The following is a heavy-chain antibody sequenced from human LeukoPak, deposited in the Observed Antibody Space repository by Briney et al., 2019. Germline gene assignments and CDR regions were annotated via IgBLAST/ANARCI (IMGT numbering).Heavy chain of an antibody. Sequence: SETLSLTCAVSGASISSFGYYWSWVRQHPGKGLEWIGCIYYSGSTYYNPSLKSRAAISVDTSKSHFSLKLSSVTAADTAVYFCARGLLPSWFDPWGQGTLVTVSS. CDR2: IYYSGST. J-gene: IGHJ5*02. CDR1: GASISSFGYY. V-gene: IGHV4-31*11. CDR3: ARGLLPSWFDP. D-gene: IGHD2-15*01.